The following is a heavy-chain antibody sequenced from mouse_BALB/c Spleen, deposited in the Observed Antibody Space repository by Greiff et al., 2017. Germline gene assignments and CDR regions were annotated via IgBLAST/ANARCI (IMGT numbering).Heavy chain of an antibody. CDR3: ARRMYGNYDAMDY. CDR2: ISSGGSYT. J-gene: IGHJ4*01. Sequence: EVKLVESGGGLVKPGGSLKLSCAASGFTFSSYAMSWVRQSPEKRLEWVAEISSGGSYTYYPDTVTGRFTISRDNAKNTLYLEMSSLRSEDTAMYYCARRMYGNYDAMDYWGQGTSVTVSS. CDR1: GFTFSSYA. V-gene: IGHV5-9-4*01. D-gene: IGHD2-10*02.